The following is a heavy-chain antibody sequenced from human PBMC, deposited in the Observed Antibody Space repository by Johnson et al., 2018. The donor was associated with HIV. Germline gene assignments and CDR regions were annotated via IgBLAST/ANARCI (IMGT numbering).Heavy chain of an antibody. CDR2: VNWNGGST. D-gene: IGHD6-13*01. Sequence: VQLVESGGGVVQPGRSLRLSCAASGFIFNDYVMNWVRQAPGKGLEWVSGVNWNGGSTGYADSVKGRFTISRDNAKNSLYLQMKSLRAEDTALYYCASHRSIAADDAFDIWGQGTMVTVSS. J-gene: IGHJ3*02. V-gene: IGHV3-20*04. CDR3: ASHRSIAADDAFDI. CDR1: GFIFNDYV.